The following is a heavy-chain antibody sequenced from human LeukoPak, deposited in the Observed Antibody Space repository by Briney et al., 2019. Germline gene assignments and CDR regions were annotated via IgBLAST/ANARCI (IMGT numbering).Heavy chain of an antibody. V-gene: IGHV1-8*01. CDR1: GYTFNRYG. J-gene: IGHJ6*02. CDR3: ASGSSGMPYYYYYYGMDV. Sequence: GASVKVSCKASGYTFNRYGISWVRQAPGQGLEWTGWMNPNSGNTGYAQKFQGRVTMTRNTSISTAYMELSSLRSEDTAVYYCASGSSGMPYYYYYYGMDVWGQGTTVTVSS. CDR2: MNPNSGNT. D-gene: IGHD6-25*01.